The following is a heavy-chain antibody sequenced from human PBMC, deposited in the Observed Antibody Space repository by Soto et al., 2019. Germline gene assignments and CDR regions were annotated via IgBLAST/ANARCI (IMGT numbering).Heavy chain of an antibody. CDR3: AKNPRPVYYYDSNWFDP. J-gene: IGHJ5*02. V-gene: IGHV3-23*01. D-gene: IGHD3-22*01. Sequence: PGGSLRLSCAASGFNFSSYAMSWVRQAPGKGLEWVSAISGSGGSTYYADSVKGRFTISRDNSKNTLYLQMNSLRAEDTAVYYCAKNPRPVYYYDSNWFDPWGQGTLVTVSS. CDR2: ISGSGGST. CDR1: GFNFSSYA.